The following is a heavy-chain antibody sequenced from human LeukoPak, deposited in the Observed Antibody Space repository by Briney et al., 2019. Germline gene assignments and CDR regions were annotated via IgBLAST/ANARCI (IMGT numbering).Heavy chain of an antibody. J-gene: IGHJ4*02. V-gene: IGHV1-2*02. CDR1: GYTFTGYD. CDR2: INPNSGGT. Sequence: ASVKVSCKASGYTFTGYDMHWVRQAPGQGLEWMGWINPNSGGTNYAQKFQGRVTMTRDTSISTAYMELTRVTSDDTAMYFCARDNEMALDYWGQGTLVTVSS. D-gene: IGHD5-24*01. CDR3: ARDNEMALDY.